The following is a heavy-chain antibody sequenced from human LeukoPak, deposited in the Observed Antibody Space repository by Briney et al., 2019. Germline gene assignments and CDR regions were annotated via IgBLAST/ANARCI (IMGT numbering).Heavy chain of an antibody. CDR1: VLAFSTYA. D-gene: IGHD6-6*01. Sequence: PGGALRLSCAASVLAFSTYALSGVAQAPGKGLEWVSAISGSGLNTFYADSVKGRFTISRDNSKNTLYLQMNSLRAEDTAVYYCAKVTKYSSSSGPNNNDYWGQGTLVTVSS. V-gene: IGHV3-23*01. CDR2: ISGSGLNT. CDR3: AKVTKYSSSSGPNNNDY. J-gene: IGHJ4*02.